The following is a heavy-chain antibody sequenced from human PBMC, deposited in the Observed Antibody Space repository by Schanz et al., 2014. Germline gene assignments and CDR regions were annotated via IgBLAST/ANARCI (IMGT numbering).Heavy chain of an antibody. Sequence: PASGFTVSSNYMSWVRQAPGKVLEWVSVIYGGGITYYADSVKGRFTISRDSSMNTLYLQMNSLRAEDTAVYYCASLYDREYFDYWGQGTLVTVSS. CDR1: GFTVSSNY. J-gene: IGHJ4*02. CDR2: IYGGGIT. CDR3: ASLYDREYFDY. D-gene: IGHD2-8*01. V-gene: IGHV3-66*01.